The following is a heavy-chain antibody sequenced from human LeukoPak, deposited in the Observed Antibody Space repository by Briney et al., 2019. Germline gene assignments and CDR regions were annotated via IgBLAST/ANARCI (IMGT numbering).Heavy chain of an antibody. J-gene: IGHJ4*02. CDR2: TYYRSKWST. D-gene: IGHD1-26*01. Sequence: SQTLSLTCAISGDSVSSNSASWDWIRQSPSRGLEWLGRTYYRSKWSTDYEESVKSRISIDPDTSKNQFSLHLNSVTPEDTAMYFYARGDHSRSGNAFDYWGQGTLVTVSS. V-gene: IGHV6-1*01. CDR3: ARGDHSRSGNAFDY. CDR1: GDSVSSNSAS.